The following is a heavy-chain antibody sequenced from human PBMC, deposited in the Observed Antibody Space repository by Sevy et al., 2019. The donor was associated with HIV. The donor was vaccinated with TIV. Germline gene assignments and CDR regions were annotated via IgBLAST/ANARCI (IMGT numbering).Heavy chain of an antibody. CDR2: ISYDGSNK. D-gene: IGHD6-13*01. CDR3: ARDLAAAGTSDY. CDR1: GFTFSSYA. J-gene: IGHJ4*02. Sequence: GGSLRLSCAASGFTFSSYAMHWVRQAPGKGLEWVAVISYDGSNKYYADSVKGRFTISRDNSKNTRYLQMNSLRAEDTAVYYCARDLAAAGTSDYWGQGTLVTVSS. V-gene: IGHV3-30-3*01.